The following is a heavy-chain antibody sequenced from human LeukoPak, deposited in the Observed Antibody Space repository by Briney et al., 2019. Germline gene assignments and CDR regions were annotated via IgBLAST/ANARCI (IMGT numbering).Heavy chain of an antibody. CDR2: INPNSGGT. CDR1: GYTFIGYY. CDR3: ATYPLSGYWYYFHY. V-gene: IGHV1-2*02. Sequence: ASVKVSCKASGYTFIGYYVHWVRQAPGQGLERMGWINPNSGGTNYAQKFQGRVTMTRDTSISTAYMELSRLRSDDTAVYYCATYPLSGYWYYFHYWGQGTLVTVSS. D-gene: IGHD3-22*01. J-gene: IGHJ4*02.